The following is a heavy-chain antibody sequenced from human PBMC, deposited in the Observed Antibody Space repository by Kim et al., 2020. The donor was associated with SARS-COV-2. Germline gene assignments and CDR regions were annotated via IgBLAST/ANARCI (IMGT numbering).Heavy chain of an antibody. D-gene: IGHD7-27*01. J-gene: IGHJ4*02. CDR2: IRHAT. Sequence: GGSLRLSCAASGFTFSDFSLNWVRQAPGKELEWISYIRHATFYADSVRGRFTISRDDAKNSLYLQMDSLRDEDTAVYYCVRDNHWAFDSWGQGTRVTVSS. V-gene: IGHV3-48*02. CDR3: VRDNHWAFDS. CDR1: GFTFSDFS.